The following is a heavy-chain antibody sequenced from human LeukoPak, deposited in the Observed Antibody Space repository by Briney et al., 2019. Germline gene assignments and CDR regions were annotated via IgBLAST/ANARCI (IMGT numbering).Heavy chain of an antibody. Sequence: GASLQISCKGSGYIFTSYWIGGGRQMPGKGLEWMGIIYPGESDTRYSPSFQGQVTISADKSSSTAYLQWSSLKASDTAMYYCARLYKTDGGAFDIWGQGTMVTVSS. CDR3: ARLYKTDGGAFDI. D-gene: IGHD1-14*01. CDR2: IYPGESDT. J-gene: IGHJ3*02. CDR1: GYIFTSYW. V-gene: IGHV5-51*01.